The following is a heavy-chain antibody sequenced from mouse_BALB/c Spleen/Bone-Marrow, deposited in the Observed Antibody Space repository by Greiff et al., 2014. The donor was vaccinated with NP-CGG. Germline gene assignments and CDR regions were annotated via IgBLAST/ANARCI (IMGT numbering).Heavy chain of an antibody. Sequence: EVQRVESGGGLVKPGGSLKLSCAASGFTFSSYAMSWVRQTPEKRLEWVATISSGGSYTYYPDSVKGRFTISRDNAKNTLYLQMSSLRSEDTAMYYCARPHYYGSSWFAYWGQGTLVTVSA. CDR1: GFTFSSYA. J-gene: IGHJ3*01. CDR2: ISSGGSYT. V-gene: IGHV5-9-3*01. CDR3: ARPHYYGSSWFAY. D-gene: IGHD1-1*01.